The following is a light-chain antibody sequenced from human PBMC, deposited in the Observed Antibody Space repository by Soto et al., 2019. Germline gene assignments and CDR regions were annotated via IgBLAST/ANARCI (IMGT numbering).Light chain of an antibody. J-gene: IGLJ2*01. V-gene: IGLV1-40*01. Sequence: SVLTQPPSVSGAPGQRVTISCTGSRSNIGAGYNVHWYQQLPGTAPKLIIYDHNNRPSGVPDRFSGSKSGTSASLAITGLQAEDEADYYCQSYDTRLSAVVVFGGGTKLTVL. CDR1: RSNIGAGYN. CDR2: DHN. CDR3: QSYDTRLSAVVV.